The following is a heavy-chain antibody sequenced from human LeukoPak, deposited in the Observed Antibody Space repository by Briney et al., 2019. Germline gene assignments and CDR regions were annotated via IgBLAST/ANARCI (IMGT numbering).Heavy chain of an antibody. CDR1: GFTFSNYA. V-gene: IGHV4-39*01. CDR2: FHYTGNT. D-gene: IGHD6-13*01. Sequence: PGGSLRLSCAASGFTFSNYAMVWVRQPPGKGLEWIGTFHYTGNTYYSPSLKSRVTISVDTSKNLFSLKLSSMTAADTAVYYCARHGLISSGWSHWFDPWGQGTLVTVSS. J-gene: IGHJ5*02. CDR3: ARHGLISSGWSHWFDP.